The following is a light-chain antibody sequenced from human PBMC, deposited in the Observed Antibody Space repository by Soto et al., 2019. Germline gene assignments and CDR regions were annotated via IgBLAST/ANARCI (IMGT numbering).Light chain of an antibody. V-gene: IGKV3-15*01. J-gene: IGKJ1*01. CDR1: QSVSLS. CDR3: QQYHIWPSWT. Sequence: ESVLTQSPSTLSLSPGSRPTLSCRAGQSVSLSLAWYQMRPGQPPRLIXYGASTRATDIPARFRGTGSATDFTLTISSLQSEDFAVYFCQQYHIWPSWTFGQGTKVDIK. CDR2: GAS.